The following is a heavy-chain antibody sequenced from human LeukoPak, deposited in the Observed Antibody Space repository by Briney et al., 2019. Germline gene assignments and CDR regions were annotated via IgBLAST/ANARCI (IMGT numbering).Heavy chain of an antibody. CDR2: IYYSGST. CDR3: ARGPQGIVARKRAFDI. J-gene: IGHJ3*02. CDR1: GGSFSGYY. Sequence: SETLSLTCAVYGGSFSGYYWGWIRQPPGKGLEWIGSIYYSGSTYYNPSLKSRVTISVDTSKNQFSLNLSSVTAADTAVYYCARGPQGIVARKRAFDIWGQGTMVTVSS. D-gene: IGHD5-12*01. V-gene: IGHV4-34*01.